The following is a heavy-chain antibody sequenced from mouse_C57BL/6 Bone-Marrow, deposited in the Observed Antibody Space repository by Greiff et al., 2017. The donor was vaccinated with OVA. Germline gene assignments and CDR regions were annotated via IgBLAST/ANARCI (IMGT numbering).Heavy chain of an antibody. D-gene: IGHD2-3*01. CDR2: ISSGGSYT. CDR1: GFTFSSYG. Sequence: DVKLVEFGGDLVKPGGSLKLSCAASGFTFSSYGMSWVRQTPDKRLEWVATISSGGSYTYYPDRVKGRFTISRDNAKNTLYLQMSSLKSEDTAMYYCARHGDGYYVYYAMDYWGQGTSVTVSS. J-gene: IGHJ4*01. V-gene: IGHV5-6*02. CDR3: ARHGDGYYVYYAMDY.